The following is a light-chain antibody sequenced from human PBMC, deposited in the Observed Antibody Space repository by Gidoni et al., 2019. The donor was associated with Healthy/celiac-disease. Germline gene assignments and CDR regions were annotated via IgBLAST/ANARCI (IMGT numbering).Light chain of an antibody. CDR3: QQYNSAWT. CDR1: QSISSW. Sequence: DIQMTQSPSTLSASVGDRVTITCRAIQSISSWLAWYQQKPGKAPKLLIYKASSLESGVPSRFSGSGSGTEFTLTISSLQPDDFATYYCQQYNSAWTFGQGTKVEIK. V-gene: IGKV1-5*03. CDR2: KAS. J-gene: IGKJ1*01.